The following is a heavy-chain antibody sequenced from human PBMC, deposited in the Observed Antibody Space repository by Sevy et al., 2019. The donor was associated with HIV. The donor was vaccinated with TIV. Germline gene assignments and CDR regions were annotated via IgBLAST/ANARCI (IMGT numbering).Heavy chain of an antibody. CDR2: IKKDGSVK. CDR3: AGWRGAKSGFDY. J-gene: IGHJ4*02. D-gene: IGHD3-16*01. V-gene: IGHV3-7*03. Sequence: GGSLRLSCAASGFTFSSYWMSWVRQAPGKGLEWVADIKKDGSVKLYADAVKGRFTISRDNAENSVDLQMKSLRAEDKGGYFCAGWRGAKSGFDYWGQGTPVTGSS. CDR1: GFTFSSYW.